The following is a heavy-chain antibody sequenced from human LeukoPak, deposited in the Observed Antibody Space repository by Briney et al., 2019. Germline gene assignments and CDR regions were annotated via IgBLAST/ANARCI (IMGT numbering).Heavy chain of an antibody. CDR3: GRLTADGVSDYFDS. V-gene: IGHV4-59*08. D-gene: IGHD3-10*01. CDR2: IYYSGST. Sequence: PSETLSLTCTVSGGSISSYYWSWIRQPPGEGLGWLGYIYYSGSTNYNPPLKSRVSLSVDTSNNQVSLNLNSVTAADTGLYYCGRLTADGVSDYFDSWGQGTLVTVSS. CDR1: GGSISSYY. J-gene: IGHJ4*02.